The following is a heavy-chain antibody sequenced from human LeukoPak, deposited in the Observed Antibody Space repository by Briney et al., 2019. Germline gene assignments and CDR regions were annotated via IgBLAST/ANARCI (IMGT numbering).Heavy chain of an antibody. J-gene: IGHJ4*02. CDR3: ARGGRGGNNHFDY. Sequence: ASVKVSRKASGYTFTTSGITWVRQAPGQGLEWMGWISGYNGHTKYGQDFQGRVTMTTDTSTTTAYMELRSLRSADTAVYYCARGGRGGNNHFDYWGQGTLVTVSS. D-gene: IGHD1/OR15-1a*01. CDR2: ISGYNGHT. V-gene: IGHV1-18*01. CDR1: GYTFTTSG.